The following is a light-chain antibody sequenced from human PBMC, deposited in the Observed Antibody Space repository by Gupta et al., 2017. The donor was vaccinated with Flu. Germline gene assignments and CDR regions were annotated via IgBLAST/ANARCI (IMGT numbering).Light chain of an antibody. V-gene: IGLV1-44*01. CDR1: TSNVGNNS. CDR3: AAWDESLEGAV. J-gene: IGLJ2*01. CDR2: NHT. Sequence: QSVLTQPPSASGTPGQRFTMSCSGSTSNVGNNSVHWYQQLPGTAPKFLISNHTHRPSGAPDRFSSDKSGSSASLTITGLQSEDEAIYYCAAWDESLEGAVFGGGTKLTVL.